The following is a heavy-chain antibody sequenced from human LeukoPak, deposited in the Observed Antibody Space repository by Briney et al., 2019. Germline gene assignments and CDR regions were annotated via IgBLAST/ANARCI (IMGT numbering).Heavy chain of an antibody. CDR3: ARDLTMVRGLYGMDV. CDR2: IYYSGST. J-gene: IGHJ6*02. D-gene: IGHD3-10*01. V-gene: IGHV4-30-4*01. CDR1: GGSISSGDYY. Sequence: TSQTLSLTCTVSGGSISSGDYYWSWICQPPGKGLEWIGYIYYSGSTYYNPSLKSRVTISVDTSKNQFSLKLSSVTAADTAVYYCARDLTMVRGLYGMDVWGQGTTVTVSS.